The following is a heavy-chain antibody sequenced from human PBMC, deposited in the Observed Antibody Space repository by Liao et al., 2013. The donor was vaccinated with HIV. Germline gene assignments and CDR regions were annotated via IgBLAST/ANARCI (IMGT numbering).Heavy chain of an antibody. CDR1: GGSISSYY. J-gene: IGHJ3*02. CDR3: ASRIHRSAFDI. D-gene: IGHD1-14*01. V-gene: IGHV4-59*01. Sequence: QVQLQESGPGLVKPSETLSLTCTVSGGSISSYYWSWIRQPPGKGLEWIGYIYYSGSTNYNPSLKSRVTISVDTSKNQFSLRLSSVTAADTAVYYCASRIHRSAFDIWGRGTMVTVSS. CDR2: IYYSGST.